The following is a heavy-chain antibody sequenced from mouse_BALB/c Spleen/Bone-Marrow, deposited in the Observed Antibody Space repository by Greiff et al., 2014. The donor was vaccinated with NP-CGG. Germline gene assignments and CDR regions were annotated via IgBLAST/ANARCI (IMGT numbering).Heavy chain of an antibody. CDR3: TRRAAYYFDY. V-gene: IGHV1-4*01. CDR2: INPSSGFT. Sequence: QVQLKESGAELARPGTSVKMSCKASGYTFTTYPMNWVKQRPGQGLEWIAYINPSSGFTNYNQKFKDKATLTADKSSSTAYMQLSSLTSEDSAVYYCTRRAAYYFDYWGQGTAHTVSS. D-gene: IGHD3-3*01. CDR1: GYTFTTYP. J-gene: IGHJ2*01.